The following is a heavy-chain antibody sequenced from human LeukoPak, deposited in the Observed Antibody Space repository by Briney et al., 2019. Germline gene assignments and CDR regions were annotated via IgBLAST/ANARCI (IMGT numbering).Heavy chain of an antibody. CDR2: IYYSGST. V-gene: IGHV4-59*12. D-gene: IGHD6-19*01. J-gene: IGHJ6*03. CDR1: GGSISSYY. Sequence: PPETLSLTCTVSGGSISSYYWSWIRQPPGKGLEWIGYIYYSGSTNYNPSLKSRVTISVDTSKNQFSLKLSSVTAADTAVYYCARAPAGPYYYYYMDVWGKGTTVTVSS. CDR3: ARAPAGPYYYYYMDV.